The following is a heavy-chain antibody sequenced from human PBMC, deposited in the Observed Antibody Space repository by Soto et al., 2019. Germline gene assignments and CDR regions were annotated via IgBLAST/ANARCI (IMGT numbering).Heavy chain of an antibody. CDR2: LWNDGYTK. CDR1: GFTLSRNG. Sequence: QVQLVQSGGGVVQPGGSLRLSCAASGFTLSRNGMHWVRQAPGKGLEWVAILWNDGYTKYYADSVQGRFAISRDSSKNTLYLQMNSPRVDDTAVYYCARDYGEVGYDSWGQGTLVTVSS. V-gene: IGHV3-33*01. D-gene: IGHD3-22*01. J-gene: IGHJ4*02. CDR3: ARDYGEVGYDS.